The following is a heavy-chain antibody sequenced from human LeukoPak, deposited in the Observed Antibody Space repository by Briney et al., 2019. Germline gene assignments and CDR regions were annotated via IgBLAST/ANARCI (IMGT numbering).Heavy chain of an antibody. CDR3: ARDQEGKRNWFDP. Sequence: ASVTVSFKASGYTFTGYYMHWVRQAPGQGLEWMGWINPNSGGTNYAQKFQGWVTMTRDTSISTAYMELSRLRSDDTAVYYCARDQEGKRNWFDPWGQGTLVTVSS. J-gene: IGHJ5*02. CDR1: GYTFTGYY. V-gene: IGHV1-2*04. CDR2: INPNSGGT.